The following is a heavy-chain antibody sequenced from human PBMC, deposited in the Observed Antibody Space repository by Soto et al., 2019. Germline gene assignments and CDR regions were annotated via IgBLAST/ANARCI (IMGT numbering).Heavy chain of an antibody. J-gene: IGHJ4*02. CDR2: ISYDGSNK. CDR3: AKDRERWLQSPLDY. Sequence: QVQLVKSGGGVVQPGRSLRLSCAASGFTFSSYGMHWVRQAPGEGLEWVAVISYDGSNKYYADSVKGRFTISRDNSKNTLYLQMNSLRAEDTAVYYCAKDRERWLQSPLDYWGQGTLVTVSS. D-gene: IGHD5-12*01. V-gene: IGHV3-30*18. CDR1: GFTFSSYG.